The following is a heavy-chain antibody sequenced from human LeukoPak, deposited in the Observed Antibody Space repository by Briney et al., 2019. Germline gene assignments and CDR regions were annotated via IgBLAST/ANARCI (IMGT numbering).Heavy chain of an antibody. Sequence: GGSLRLSCAASGFSFITVTMNWVRQAPGKGLEWVSSISSSSYYIYYADSVKGRFTISRDNAKNSLYLQMNSLSAEDTAVYYCARDPSSSSAFDYWGQGTLVTVSS. V-gene: IGHV3-21*01. CDR3: ARDPSSSSAFDY. CDR1: GFSFITVT. D-gene: IGHD6-6*01. J-gene: IGHJ4*02. CDR2: ISSSSYYI.